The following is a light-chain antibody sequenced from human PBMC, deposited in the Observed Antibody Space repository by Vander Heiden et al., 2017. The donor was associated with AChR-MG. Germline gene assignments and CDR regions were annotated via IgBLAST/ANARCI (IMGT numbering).Light chain of an antibody. CDR1: QSVSSN. J-gene: IGKJ2*01. CDR2: GAS. V-gene: IGKV3-15*01. Sequence: EIVITQSPATLSASPGERATLPCRASQSVSSNLAWYQQKLGQAPRLLIHGASTRATGIPARFSGSGSGTEFTLTISSLQSEDFAVYYCQQYDSWSTFGQGTKLDI. CDR3: QQYDSWST.